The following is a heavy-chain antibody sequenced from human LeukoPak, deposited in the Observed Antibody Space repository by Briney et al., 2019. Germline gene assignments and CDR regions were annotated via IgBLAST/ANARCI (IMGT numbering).Heavy chain of an antibody. J-gene: IGHJ4*02. CDR2: IYYSGST. CDR1: GGSISSGGYY. V-gene: IGHV4-31*03. CDR3: ARVPITYYYDSSGYFDH. Sequence: SETLSLTCTVSGGSISSGGYYWSWIRQHPGKGLEWIGYIYYSGSTYYNPSLKSRVTISVDTSKNQFSLKLSSVTAADTAVYYCARVPITYYYDSSGYFDHWGQGTLVTVSS. D-gene: IGHD3-22*01.